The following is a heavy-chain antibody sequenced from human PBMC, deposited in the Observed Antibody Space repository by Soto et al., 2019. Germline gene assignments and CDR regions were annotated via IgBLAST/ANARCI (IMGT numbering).Heavy chain of an antibody. D-gene: IGHD2-15*01. CDR3: ARESVVVVDAFDI. CDR1: GYTFTNYY. CDR2: INPTGGST. J-gene: IGHJ3*02. V-gene: IGHV1-46*01. Sequence: GASVKVSCKASGYTFTNYYIHWVRQAPGQGLEWMGIINPTGGSTDYAQKFQGRVTMTMDTSTSTAYMELRSLRSEDTAVYYCARESVVVVDAFDIWGQGTMVTVSS.